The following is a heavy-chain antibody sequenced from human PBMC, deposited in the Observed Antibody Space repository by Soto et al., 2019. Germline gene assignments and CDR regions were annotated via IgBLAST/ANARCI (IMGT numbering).Heavy chain of an antibody. CDR2: INHSGST. Sequence: QVQLQQWGAGLLKPSETLSLTCAVYGGSFSGYYWSWIRQPPGKGLEWIGEINHSGSTNYNPSLKSRVTISVDTSNNQLSLKLSSVTAADTAVYYCARGATQYCSGGSCYSYWFDPWGQGTLVTVSS. J-gene: IGHJ5*02. CDR1: GGSFSGYY. CDR3: ARGATQYCSGGSCYSYWFDP. V-gene: IGHV4-34*01. D-gene: IGHD2-15*01.